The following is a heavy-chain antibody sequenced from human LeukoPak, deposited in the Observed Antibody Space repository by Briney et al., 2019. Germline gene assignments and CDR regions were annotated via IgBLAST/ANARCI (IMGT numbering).Heavy chain of an antibody. CDR1: GGSISSYY. CDR3: AREGTSGWAF. V-gene: IGHV4-59*01. Sequence: SETLSLTCTVSGGSISSYYWSWIRQPPGKGLEWIGYIYYSGSTNYNPSLKSRVTISVDTSKNQFSLKLSSVTAADTAVYFCAREGTSGWAFWGQGALVTVSS. D-gene: IGHD6-19*01. J-gene: IGHJ4*02. CDR2: IYYSGST.